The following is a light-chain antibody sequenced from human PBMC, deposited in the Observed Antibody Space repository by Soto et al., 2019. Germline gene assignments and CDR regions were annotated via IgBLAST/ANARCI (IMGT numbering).Light chain of an antibody. V-gene: IGKV3-20*01. CDR1: QSVSIN. CDR3: QKYDSSTRT. Sequence: SVLTQSPGTLSLSPGERATLCCSASQSVSINLAWYQQIPGQAPRLLIDGASSRATGITDRFSGSGSGTDFILILSRLEPEDFAVYCCQKYDSSTRTFGLWTRGDI. J-gene: IGKJ1*01. CDR2: GAS.